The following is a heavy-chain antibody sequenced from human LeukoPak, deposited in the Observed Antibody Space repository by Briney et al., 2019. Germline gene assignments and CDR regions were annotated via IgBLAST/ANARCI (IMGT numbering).Heavy chain of an antibody. CDR3: ARRGMNYYDSSGYLIRDDAFDT. V-gene: IGHV4-4*07. CDR1: GGSISSYY. J-gene: IGHJ3*02. D-gene: IGHD3-22*01. Sequence: SETLSLTYTVSGGSISSYYWSWIRQPPGKGLEWIGQISMSGNTNYNPPLKSRVTMSVDTSKNQFSLRLSSMTAADTALYYCARRGMNYYDSSGYLIRDDAFDTWGQGTMVTVSS. CDR2: ISMSGNT.